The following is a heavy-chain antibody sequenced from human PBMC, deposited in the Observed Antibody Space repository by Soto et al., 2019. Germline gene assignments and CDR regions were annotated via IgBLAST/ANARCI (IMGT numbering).Heavy chain of an antibody. CDR2: ISAYNGNT. V-gene: IGHV1-18*01. CDR3: ARDSEYGDYGDYYCYGMDV. Sequence: VKVSCKASGYTFTSYGISWVRQAPGQGLEWMGWISAYNGNTNYAQKLQGRVTMTTDTSTSTAYMELRSLRSDDTAVYYSARDSEYGDYGDYYCYGMDVWGQGTTVTVPS. CDR1: GYTFTSYG. J-gene: IGHJ6*01. D-gene: IGHD4-17*01.